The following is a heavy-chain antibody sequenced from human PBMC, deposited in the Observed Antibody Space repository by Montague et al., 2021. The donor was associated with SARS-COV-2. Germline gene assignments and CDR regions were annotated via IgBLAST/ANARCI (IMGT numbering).Heavy chain of an antibody. J-gene: IGHJ3*02. D-gene: IGHD3-22*01. V-gene: IGHV3-23*01. CDR2: ISGSGFTT. CDR1: GFTFSSYA. CDR3: ARDRPNYVDDSGYVLKADAFDI. Sequence: SLRLSCAASGFTFSSYAMTWVRQAPGKGLEWVSAISGSGFTTYCADSVKGRFTVSRDNSKNTVYLQMNSLRGEDTAAYFCARDRPNYVDDSGYVLKADAFDIWGRGTMVTVSS.